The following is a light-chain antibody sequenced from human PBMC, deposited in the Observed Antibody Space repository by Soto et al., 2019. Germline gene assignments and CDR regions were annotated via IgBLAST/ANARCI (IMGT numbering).Light chain of an antibody. V-gene: IGLV2-18*02. CDR3: SSYTSYSTLV. J-gene: IGLJ2*01. Sequence: QSVLTQPPSVSGSPGQSVTISCTGTSSDVGSYNRVSWYQQPPGTAPKLMIYEVSNRPSGVPARFSGSKSGNTASLTISGLQAEDEADYYCSSYTSYSTLVFGGGTKLTV. CDR2: EVS. CDR1: SSDVGSYNR.